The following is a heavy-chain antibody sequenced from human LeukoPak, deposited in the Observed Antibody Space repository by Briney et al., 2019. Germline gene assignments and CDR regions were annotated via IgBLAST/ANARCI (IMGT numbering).Heavy chain of an antibody. Sequence: PGGSLRLSCAASGFTFSSCEMNWVRQAPGKGLEWVSYISSSGSTIYYADSVKGRFTISRDNAKNSLYLQMNSLRAEDTAVYYCAKGGQQLVIDYWGQGTLVTVSS. CDR3: AKGGQQLVIDY. CDR1: GFTFSSCE. V-gene: IGHV3-48*03. D-gene: IGHD6-13*01. J-gene: IGHJ4*02. CDR2: ISSSGSTI.